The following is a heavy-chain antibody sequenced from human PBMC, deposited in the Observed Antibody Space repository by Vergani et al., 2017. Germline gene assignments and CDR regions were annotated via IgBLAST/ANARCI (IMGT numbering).Heavy chain of an antibody. D-gene: IGHD3-9*01. CDR3: AREPPLTGFFDY. CDR1: GYTFTAYY. CDR2: ISPDGFST. V-gene: IGHV1-46*03. Sequence: QVQLVQSGAEVGTPGASVKISCKASGYTFTAYYLHWVRQAPEQGLEWVGVISPDGFSTFYAQKFQGRVTITRDTSTSTVYVEVTSLRSDDTAVYYCAREPPLTGFFDYWGQGTLVTVSS. J-gene: IGHJ4*02.